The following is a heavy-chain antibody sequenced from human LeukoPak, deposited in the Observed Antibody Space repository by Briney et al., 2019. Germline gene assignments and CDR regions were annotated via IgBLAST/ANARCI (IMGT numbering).Heavy chain of an antibody. CDR2: ISYDGSNK. V-gene: IGHV3-30*19. J-gene: IGHJ4*02. CDR1: GFTFSSYG. D-gene: IGHD3-22*01. Sequence: PGGSLRLSCAASGFTFSSYGMHWVRQAPGKGLEWVAVISYDGSNKYYADSVKGRFTISRDNSKNTLYLQMNSLGAEDTAVYYCAREGGLGYYYDSSGSHFDYWGQGTLVTVSS. CDR3: AREGGLGYYYDSSGSHFDY.